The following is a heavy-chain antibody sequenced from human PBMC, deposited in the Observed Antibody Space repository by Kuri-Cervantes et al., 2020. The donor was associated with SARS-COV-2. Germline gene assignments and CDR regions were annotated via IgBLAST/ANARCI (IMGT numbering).Heavy chain of an antibody. Sequence: GESLKISCAASGFTFSSYWMHWVRQAPGKGLVWVSRINSDGSSTSYADSLKGRFTISRDNSKNTLYLQMNSLRAEDTAVYYCAKGDIVVAPAASWTPYYFDYWGQGTLVTVSS. CDR2: INSDGSST. J-gene: IGHJ4*02. D-gene: IGHD2-2*01. CDR3: AKGDIVVAPAASWTPYYFDY. V-gene: IGHV3-74*01. CDR1: GFTFSSYW.